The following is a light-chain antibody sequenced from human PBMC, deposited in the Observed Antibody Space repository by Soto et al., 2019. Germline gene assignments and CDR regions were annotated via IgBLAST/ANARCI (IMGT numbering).Light chain of an antibody. V-gene: IGKV3-20*01. Sequence: EIVLTQYPGTMSLSPGERATLSCRASQSVSSSYLAWYQQKPGQPPRLLIYGASSRATGIPDRFSGSGSGTDFTLTISRLEPEDFAVYYCQQYGSSPTFGGGTKVEIK. CDR3: QQYGSSPT. J-gene: IGKJ4*01. CDR1: QSVSSSY. CDR2: GAS.